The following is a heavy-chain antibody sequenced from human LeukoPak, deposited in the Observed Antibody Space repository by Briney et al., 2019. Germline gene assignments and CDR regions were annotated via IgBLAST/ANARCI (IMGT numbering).Heavy chain of an antibody. D-gene: IGHD3-16*01. V-gene: IGHV5-51*01. CDR3: AGGDGAF. CDR1: GYNFSNYW. Sequence: GESLKISCKGSGYNFSNYWVGWVRQMPGKGLEWMGIVYPGDSDTRYNPSFQAHVTISADKSLSTAYLQWSSLKASDTAMYFCAGGDGAFWGQGTLVTVSS. J-gene: IGHJ4*02. CDR2: VYPGDSDT.